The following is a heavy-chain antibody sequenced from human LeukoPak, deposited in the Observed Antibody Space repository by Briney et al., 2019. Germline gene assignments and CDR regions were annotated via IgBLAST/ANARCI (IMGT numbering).Heavy chain of an antibody. J-gene: IGHJ4*02. V-gene: IGHV4-59*12. CDR1: GGSISSYY. CDR3: ARGTVTTLATDY. D-gene: IGHD4-17*01. Sequence: SETLSLTCTVSGGSISSYYWSWIRQPPGKGLEWIGYIYHSGSTYYNPSLKSRVTISVDRSKNQFSLKLSSVTAADTAVYYCARGTVTTLATDYWGQGTLVTVSS. CDR2: IYHSGST.